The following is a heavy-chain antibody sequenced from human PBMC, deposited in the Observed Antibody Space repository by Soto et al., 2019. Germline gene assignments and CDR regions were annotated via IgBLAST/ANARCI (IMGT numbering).Heavy chain of an antibody. CDR1: GFTFSNYG. CDR2: IWYDGSNK. D-gene: IGHD3-10*01. J-gene: IGHJ4*02. CDR3: ASALETGDY. Sequence: QVQLVESGGGVVQPGRSLRLSCAASGFTFSNYGMHWFRQAPGKGPEWVAVIWYDGSNKYYADSVKGRFTISRDNSKNTLYLQMNSLRAEDTAVYYCASALETGDYWGQGTLVTVSS. V-gene: IGHV3-33*01.